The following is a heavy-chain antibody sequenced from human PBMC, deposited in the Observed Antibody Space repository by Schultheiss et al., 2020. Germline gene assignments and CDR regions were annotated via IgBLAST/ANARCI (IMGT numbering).Heavy chain of an antibody. J-gene: IGHJ4*02. CDR1: GYSISSGYY. CDR2: IYHSGST. Sequence: SETLSLTCAVSGYSISSGYYWGWIRQPPGKGLEWIGSIYHSGSTYYNPSLKSRVTISVDTSKNQFSLKLSSVTAADTAVYYCASYTHYDFWSGYSGYFDYWGQGTLVTVSS. CDR3: ASYTHYDFWSGYSGYFDY. D-gene: IGHD3-3*01. V-gene: IGHV4-38-2*01.